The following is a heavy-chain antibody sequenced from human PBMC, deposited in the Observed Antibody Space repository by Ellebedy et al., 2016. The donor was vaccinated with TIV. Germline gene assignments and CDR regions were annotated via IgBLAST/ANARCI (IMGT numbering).Heavy chain of an antibody. CDR3: AKDRVSANGVFDPFDN. J-gene: IGHJ3*02. Sequence: GESLKISCAASGFTFSSYAMNWVRQAPGKGLEWVSHIGDGAHYADSVKGRFTISRDNSKNTLYLQMTSLRAEDTAIYYCAKDRVSANGVFDPFDNWGQGTLVTVSS. D-gene: IGHD2-8*01. V-gene: IGHV3-23*01. CDR1: GFTFSSYA. CDR2: IGDGA.